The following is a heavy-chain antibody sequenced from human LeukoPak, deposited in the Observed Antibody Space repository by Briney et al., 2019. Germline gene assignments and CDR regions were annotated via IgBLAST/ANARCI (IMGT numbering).Heavy chain of an antibody. J-gene: IGHJ3*02. CDR3: AKTPNTVVTPTAAFDI. CDR2: ISGSGGST. D-gene: IGHD4-23*01. CDR1: GFTVSSNY. Sequence: GGSLRLSCAASGFTVSSNYMSWVRQAPGKGLEWVSAISGSGGSTYYADSVKGRFTISRDNSKNTLYLQMNSLRAEDTAVYYCAKTPNTVVTPTAAFDIWGQGTMVTVSS. V-gene: IGHV3-23*01.